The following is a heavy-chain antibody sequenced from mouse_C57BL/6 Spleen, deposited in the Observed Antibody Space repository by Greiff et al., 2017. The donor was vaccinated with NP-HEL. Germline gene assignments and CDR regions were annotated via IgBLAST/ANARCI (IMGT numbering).Heavy chain of an antibody. V-gene: IGHV3-1*01. J-gene: IGHJ2*01. CDR3: ARAKTGFFDY. Sequence: DVQLQESGPGMVKPSQSLSLTCTVTGYSITSGYDWHWIRHFPGNKLEWMGYISYSGSTNYNPSLKSRISITHDTSKNHFFLKLNSVTTEDTATYYCARAKTGFFDYWGQSTTLTVSS. CDR2: ISYSGST. CDR1: GYSITSGYD. D-gene: IGHD4-1*01.